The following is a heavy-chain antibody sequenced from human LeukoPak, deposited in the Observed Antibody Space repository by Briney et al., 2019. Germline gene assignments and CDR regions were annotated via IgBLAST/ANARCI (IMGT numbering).Heavy chain of an antibody. V-gene: IGHV3-15*01. D-gene: IGHD6-6*01. CDR3: TTGVAARDFDY. Sequence: GGSLRLSXAASGFTFSSYAVSWVRQAPGKGLEWVGRIKSKTDGGTTDYAAPVKGRFTISRDDSKNTLYLQMNSLKTEDTAVYYCTTGVAARDFDYWGQGTLVTVSS. J-gene: IGHJ4*02. CDR1: GFTFSSYA. CDR2: IKSKTDGGTT.